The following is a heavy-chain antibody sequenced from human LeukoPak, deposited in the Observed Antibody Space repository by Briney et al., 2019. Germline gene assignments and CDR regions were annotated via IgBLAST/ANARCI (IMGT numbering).Heavy chain of an antibody. J-gene: IGHJ4*02. CDR1: GGTFSNYA. CDR3: ARDRATLRGNNYDLLTGYYTGWDY. Sequence: ASVKVSCKASGGTFSNYAISWVRQAPGQGLEWMGWVSTYNGNTNYAQNLQGRVTMTTDRSTSTAYMELRSLTSDDTAVYYCARDRATLRGNNYDLLTGYYTGWDYWAQGTLVSVSS. CDR2: VSTYNGNT. D-gene: IGHD3-9*01. V-gene: IGHV1-18*04.